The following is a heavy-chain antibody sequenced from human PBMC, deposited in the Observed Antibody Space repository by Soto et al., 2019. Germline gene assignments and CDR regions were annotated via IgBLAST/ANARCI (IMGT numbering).Heavy chain of an antibody. J-gene: IGHJ4*02. D-gene: IGHD3-10*01. V-gene: IGHV1-69*02. Sequence: SVKVSCKASGGTFSSYTISWVRQAPGQGLEWMGRIIPILGIANYAQKFQGRVTITADKSTSTAYMELSSLRSEDTAVYYCVKNRGAAFATYCFDYWGRGTLVTLL. CDR2: IIPILGIA. CDR3: VKNRGAAFATYCFDY. CDR1: GGTFSSYT.